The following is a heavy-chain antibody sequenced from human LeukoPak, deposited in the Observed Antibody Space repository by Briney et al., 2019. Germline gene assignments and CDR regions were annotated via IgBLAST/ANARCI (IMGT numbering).Heavy chain of an antibody. J-gene: IGHJ4*02. D-gene: IGHD3-3*01. CDR3: AKGAYYAD. Sequence: GGSLRLSCAASGFTFSNSGMNWVRQAPGKGLEWVSTISASGDSTYYADSVKGRFTSSRDNSKNTLYLQLNSLRAEDTAVYYCAKGAYYADWGQGTLVTVSS. CDR1: GFTFSNSG. V-gene: IGHV3-23*01. CDR2: ISASGDST.